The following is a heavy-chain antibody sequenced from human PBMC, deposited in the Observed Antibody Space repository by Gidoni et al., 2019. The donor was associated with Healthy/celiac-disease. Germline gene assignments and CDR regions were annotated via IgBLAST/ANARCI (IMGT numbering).Heavy chain of an antibody. J-gene: IGHJ3*02. D-gene: IGHD2-15*01. CDR3: AHYCSGGSCYSLHAFDI. V-gene: IGHV2-5*02. Sequence: QITLKESGPTLVKPTQTLTLTCTFSGFSLSTSGVGVGWIRQPPGKALEWLALIYWDDDKRYSPSLKSRLTITKDTSKNQVVLTMTNMDPVDTATYYCAHYCSGGSCYSLHAFDIWGQGTMVTVSS. CDR2: IYWDDDK. CDR1: GFSLSTSGVG.